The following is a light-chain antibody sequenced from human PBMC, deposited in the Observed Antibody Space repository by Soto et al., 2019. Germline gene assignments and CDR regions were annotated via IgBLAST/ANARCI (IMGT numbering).Light chain of an antibody. CDR3: VAYTTIASYV. V-gene: IGLV2-14*01. Sequence: QSALTQPVSVSGSPGQSITISCTGTSSDVGNYIFVSWYRQHPGKAPKLMSYDINNRPSGISNRFSGSKSGNTASLTISGLQAEDEADYYCVAYTTIASYVFGTGTKVTVL. CDR1: SSDVGNYIF. J-gene: IGLJ1*01. CDR2: DIN.